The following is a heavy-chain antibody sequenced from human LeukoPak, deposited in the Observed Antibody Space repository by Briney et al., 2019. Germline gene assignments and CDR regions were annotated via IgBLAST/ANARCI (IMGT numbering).Heavy chain of an antibody. V-gene: IGHV3-30*02. CDR3: AKDRTAARLDAFDI. D-gene: IGHD6-6*01. J-gene: IGHJ3*02. Sequence: PGGSLRLSCAASGFTFSSYGMHWVRQAPGKGLEWVAFIRYDGSNKYYADSVKGRFTISRDNSKNTLYLQMNSLRAEDTAVYYCAKDRTAARLDAFDIWGQGTMVTVSS. CDR2: IRYDGSNK. CDR1: GFTFSSYG.